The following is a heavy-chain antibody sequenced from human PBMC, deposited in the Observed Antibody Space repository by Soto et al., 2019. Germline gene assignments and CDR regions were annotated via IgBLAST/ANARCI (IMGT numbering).Heavy chain of an antibody. CDR2: IVPVFGRP. J-gene: IGHJ4*02. CDR3: AREGSGYNF. CDR1: GGSLGNFG. Sequence: PSVKVSCKASGGSLGNFGMSWVRQAPGQGLEWMGGIVPVFGRPNYAQRFRGRLTITADESTSTGYMELISLRSDDTAVYYCAREGSGYNFWGQGTQGTVSS. D-gene: IGHD5-12*01. V-gene: IGHV1-69*13.